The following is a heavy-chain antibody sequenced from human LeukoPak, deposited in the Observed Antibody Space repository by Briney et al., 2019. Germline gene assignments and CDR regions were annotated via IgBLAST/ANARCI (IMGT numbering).Heavy chain of an antibody. V-gene: IGHV3-74*01. Sequence: GGSLRLSCAASGFTFSSYWMHWVRHAPGKGLVWVSRINSDGSSTSYADSVKGRITISRDNAKNTLYLQMNSLRAEDTAVYYCARTTYGEPSSGYGMDVWGQGTTVTVSS. CDR3: ARTTYGEPSSGYGMDV. D-gene: IGHD1-14*01. CDR2: INSDGSST. J-gene: IGHJ6*02. CDR1: GFTFSSYW.